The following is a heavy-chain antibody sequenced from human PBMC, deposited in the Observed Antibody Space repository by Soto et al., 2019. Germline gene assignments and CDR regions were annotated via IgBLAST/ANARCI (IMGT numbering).Heavy chain of an antibody. CDR1: GFTFTRYS. D-gene: IGHD3-9*01. CDR3: ARHYDILTGGFDF. J-gene: IGHJ4*01. V-gene: IGHV3-48*01. CDR2: ISSSFITI. Sequence: PGGSLRLSCATSGFTFTRYSMNWVRRAPGKGLEWVSYISSSFITIDYADSVKGRFTVSRDNARNLLYLQMNSLRSEDTAIYYCARHYDILTGGFDFWGHGTLVTVSS.